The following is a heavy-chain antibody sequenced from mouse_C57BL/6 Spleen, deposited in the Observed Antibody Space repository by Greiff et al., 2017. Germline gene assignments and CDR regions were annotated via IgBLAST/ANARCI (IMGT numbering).Heavy chain of an antibody. J-gene: IGHJ2*01. D-gene: IGHD2-1*01. Sequence: VQLQQSGAELVRPGSSVKMSCKTSGYTFTSYGINWVKQRPGQGLEWIGYIYIGNGYTEYNGKFKGKATLTSDTSSSTAYMQLSSLTSEDSAIYFCALYGKTYYFDYWGQGTTLTVSS. V-gene: IGHV1-58*01. CDR3: ALYGKTYYFDY. CDR2: IYIGNGYT. CDR1: GYTFTSYG.